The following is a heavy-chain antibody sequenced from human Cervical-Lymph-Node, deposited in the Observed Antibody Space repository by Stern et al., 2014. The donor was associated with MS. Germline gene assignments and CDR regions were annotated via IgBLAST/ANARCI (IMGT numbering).Heavy chain of an antibody. J-gene: IGHJ4*02. V-gene: IGHV1-18*01. Sequence: QVQLGQSGAEVKKPGASVKVSCKASGYTFSTYGIGWVRQAPGQGLEWMGWISGYNGDRKYAQKVQGRVTMTTDTSTSTAYMELRSLRSDDTAVYYCARDSTGSGWFDYWGQGTLVTVSS. CDR1: GYTFSTYG. D-gene: IGHD6-19*01. CDR3: ARDSTGSGWFDY. CDR2: ISGYNGDR.